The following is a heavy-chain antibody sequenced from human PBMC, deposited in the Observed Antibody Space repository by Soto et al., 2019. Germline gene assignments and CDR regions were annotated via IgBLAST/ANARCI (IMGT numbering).Heavy chain of an antibody. CDR3: ARAASSGWYEADYFAC. V-gene: IGHV3-21*01. J-gene: IGHJ4*02. CDR2: ISPSSTYI. D-gene: IGHD6-19*01. CDR1: GFTFNTYS. Sequence: EVQLVESGGGLVKPGGSLRLSCAASGFTFNTYSMNWVRQAPGKGLEWVSSISPSSTYIYYADSVKGRFTVSRDNANKSLYLQMHSMRDADTGVDYCARAASSGWYEADYFACGGQGTLVTVSS.